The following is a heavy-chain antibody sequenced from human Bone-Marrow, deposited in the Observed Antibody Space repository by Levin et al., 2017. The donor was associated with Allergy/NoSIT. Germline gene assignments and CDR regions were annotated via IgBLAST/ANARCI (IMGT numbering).Heavy chain of an antibody. CDR2: IKSKTDGGTT. V-gene: IGHV3-15*01. Sequence: LSLTCAASGFTFSNAWMSWVRQAPGKGLEWVGRIKSKTDGGTTDYAAPVKGRFTISRDDSKNTVFLQMNSLKTEDTAVYYCTTTRDYDILTGYFNYWGQGTLVTVSS. CDR3: TTTRDYDILTGYFNY. CDR1: GFTFSNAW. D-gene: IGHD3-9*01. J-gene: IGHJ4*02.